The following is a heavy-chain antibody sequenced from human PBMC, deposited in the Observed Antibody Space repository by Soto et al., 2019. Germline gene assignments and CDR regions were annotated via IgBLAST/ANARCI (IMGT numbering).Heavy chain of an antibody. J-gene: IGHJ4*02. CDR3: ARGRYGDY. Sequence: QVHLVQSGAEVKKPGASVKVSCKASGYTFTSYGITWVRQAPGQGFEWLGWISAHNGNTDYAQKLQGRVIVTRDTSPSTAYMELRSLMSDDTAVYYWARGRYGDYWGQGALVTVAS. CDR1: GYTFTSYG. CDR2: ISAHNGNT. V-gene: IGHV1-18*01. D-gene: IGHD1-1*01.